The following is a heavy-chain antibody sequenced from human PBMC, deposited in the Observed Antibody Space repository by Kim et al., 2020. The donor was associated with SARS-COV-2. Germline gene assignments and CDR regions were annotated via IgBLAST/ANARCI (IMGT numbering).Heavy chain of an antibody. D-gene: IGHD5-12*01. J-gene: IGHJ4*02. V-gene: IGHV4-39*07. Sequence: YYNPSLKSRVTISVDTSKNQFSLKLSSVTAADTAVYYCARDLDGYNSHDYWGQGTLVTVSS. CDR3: ARDLDGYNSHDY.